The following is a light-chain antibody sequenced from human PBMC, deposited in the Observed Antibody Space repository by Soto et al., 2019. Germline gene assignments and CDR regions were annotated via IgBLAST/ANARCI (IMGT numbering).Light chain of an antibody. V-gene: IGKV3-11*01. CDR3: QQRGSWPPT. J-gene: IGKJ5*01. CDR2: DTS. CDR1: QSVSGF. Sequence: EVVLTQSPATLSLSPGESATLSCSADQSVSGFLGWYQQKLGRAPRLLIHDTSNRATGVPARFSGSRSGTDFTLTICSLETEDFVVYYCQQRGSWPPTFGQGTLLEMK.